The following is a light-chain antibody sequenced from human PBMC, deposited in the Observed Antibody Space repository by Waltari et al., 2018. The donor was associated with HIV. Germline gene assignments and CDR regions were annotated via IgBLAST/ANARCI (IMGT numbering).Light chain of an antibody. J-gene: IGLJ2*01. V-gene: IGLV2-11*01. CDR3: CSFAGSYTVV. Sequence: QSALTQPRSVSGSPGQSVPLSRTGTSSDVGGNNYVSRYQRHPGKAPKLMIYDVSKRPSGVPDRFSGSKSGNTASLTISGLQAEDESDYYCCSFAGSYTVVFGGGTKLTVL. CDR2: DVS. CDR1: SSDVGGNNY.